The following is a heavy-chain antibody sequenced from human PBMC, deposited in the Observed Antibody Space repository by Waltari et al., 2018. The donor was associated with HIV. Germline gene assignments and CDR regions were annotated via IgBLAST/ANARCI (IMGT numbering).Heavy chain of an antibody. CDR3: AKGHYDFWSGSHYYGMDV. Sequence: EVQLLESGGGLVQPGGSLRLSCEASGFTFSRYAMSWVRQAPGKWLWWVSAIMGSGGSTTYADSVKGRFTISRDNSKNTLYLQMNSLRAEDTAVYYCAKGHYDFWSGSHYYGMDVWGQGTTVTVSS. J-gene: IGHJ6*02. CDR2: IMGSGGST. V-gene: IGHV3-23*01. CDR1: GFTFSRYA. D-gene: IGHD3-3*01.